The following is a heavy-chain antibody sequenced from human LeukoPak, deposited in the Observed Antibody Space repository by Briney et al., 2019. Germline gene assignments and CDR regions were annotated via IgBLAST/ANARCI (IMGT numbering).Heavy chain of an antibody. CDR3: ARARIAVAGTEFDY. CDR1: GGSSSGYY. J-gene: IGHJ4*02. CDR2: INHSGST. Sequence: SETLSLTCAVYGGSSSGYYWSWVRQPPGKGLEWIGEINHSGSTNYNPSLKSRVTISVDTSKNQFSLKLSSVTAADTAVYYCARARIAVAGTEFDYWGQGTLVTVSS. D-gene: IGHD6-19*01. V-gene: IGHV4-34*01.